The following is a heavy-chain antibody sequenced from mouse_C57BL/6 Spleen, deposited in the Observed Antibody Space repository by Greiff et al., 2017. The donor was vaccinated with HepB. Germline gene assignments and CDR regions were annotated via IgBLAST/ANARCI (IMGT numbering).Heavy chain of an antibody. CDR2: IHPNSGST. CDR3: AREGEKDAMDY. J-gene: IGHJ4*01. V-gene: IGHV1-64*01. Sequence: QVQLKQPGAELVKPGASVKLSCKASGYTFTSYWMHWVKQRPGQGLEWIGMIHPNSGSTNYNEKFKSKATLTVDKSSSTAYMQLSSLTSEDSAVYYCAREGEKDAMDYWGQGTSVTVAS. CDR1: GYTFTSYW.